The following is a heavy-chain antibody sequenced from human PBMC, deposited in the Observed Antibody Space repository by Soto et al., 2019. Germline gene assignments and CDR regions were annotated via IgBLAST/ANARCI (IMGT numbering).Heavy chain of an antibody. D-gene: IGHD6-13*01. Sequence: SETLSLTCTVSGGSISSSSYYWGWIRQPPGKGLEWIGSIYYSGSTYYNPSLKSRVTISVDTSKNQFSLKLSSVTAVDTAVYYCARMSYSSSPPSVWFDPWGQGTLVTVSS. V-gene: IGHV4-39*07. CDR2: IYYSGST. CDR3: ARMSYSSSPPSVWFDP. CDR1: GGSISSSSYY. J-gene: IGHJ5*02.